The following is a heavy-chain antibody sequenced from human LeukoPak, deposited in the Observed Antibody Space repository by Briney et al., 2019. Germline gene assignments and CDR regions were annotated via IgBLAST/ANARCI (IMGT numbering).Heavy chain of an antibody. V-gene: IGHV3-43D*03. CDR1: GFTFDDYA. CDR2: ISWDGGST. J-gene: IGHJ4*02. D-gene: IGHD6-6*01. CDR3: ASGVGRWQLVDY. Sequence: GGSLRLSCAASGFTFDDYAMHWVRQAPGKGLEWVSLISWDGGSTYYADSVKGRFTISRDNSKNSLYLQMNSLRAEDTAVYYCASGVGRWQLVDYWGQGTLVTVSS.